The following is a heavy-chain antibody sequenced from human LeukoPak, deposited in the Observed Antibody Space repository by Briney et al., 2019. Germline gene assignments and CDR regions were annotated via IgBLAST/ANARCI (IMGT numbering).Heavy chain of an antibody. Sequence: GGALRLSCSASGFTLSCYEMNWVRQAPGEGLEGVSYISSSGSTIYYADSVKGRFTISRDNAKNSLYLQMNSLRAEDTAVYYCAELGITMIGGVWGKGTTVTISS. CDR2: ISSSGSTI. D-gene: IGHD3-10*02. V-gene: IGHV3-48*03. CDR3: AELGITMIGGV. J-gene: IGHJ6*04. CDR1: GFTLSCYE.